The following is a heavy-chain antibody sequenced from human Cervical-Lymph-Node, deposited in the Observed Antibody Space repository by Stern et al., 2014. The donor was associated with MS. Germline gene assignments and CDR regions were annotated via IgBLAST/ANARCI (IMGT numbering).Heavy chain of an antibody. CDR1: GFNFISYS. D-gene: IGHD3-22*01. CDR2: ILHDGSNE. V-gene: IGHV3-30-3*01. J-gene: IGHJ4*02. CDR3: AREPYNYDGDGYLDH. Sequence: AQLVESGGGVVQPGRSLRLSCAASGFNFISYSMYWVRQAPGKGLEWVAVILHDGSNEYYADSVKGRFTISRDNSKNTVSLQMNSLRVEDTAVYYCAREPYNYDGDGYLDHWGQGTLVTVSS.